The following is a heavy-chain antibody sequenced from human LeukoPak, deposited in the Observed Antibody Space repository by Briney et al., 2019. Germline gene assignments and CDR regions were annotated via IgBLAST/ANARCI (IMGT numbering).Heavy chain of an antibody. CDR3: AREYGSGNFDY. D-gene: IGHD3-10*01. CDR2: MNPSGRT. V-gene: IGHV4-34*01. J-gene: IGHJ4*02. CDR1: GGSLSGFY. Sequence: SETLSLTCGVYGGSLSGFYWNWIRQPPGKGLEWIGEMNPSGRTTYNPSLKSRVSMSLDTSKNQFSLKLRSVTAADTAVYYCAREYGSGNFDYWGQGTLVTVSS.